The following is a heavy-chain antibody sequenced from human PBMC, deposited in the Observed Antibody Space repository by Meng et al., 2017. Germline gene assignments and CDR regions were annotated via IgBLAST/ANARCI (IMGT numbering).Heavy chain of an antibody. CDR1: GFTFSSYG. CDR2: IWYDGSNK. D-gene: IGHD2-8*01. CDR3: ATHCTNGVCYSY. J-gene: IGHJ4*02. V-gene: IGHV3-33*01. Sequence: GALGEAGGGGVQPGRSLRLLCAASGFTFSSYGMHWVRQAPGKGLEWVAIIWYDGSNKYYADSVKGRFTISRDNSKNTLYLQMNSLRAEDTAVYYCATHCTNGVCYSYWGQGTLVTVSS.